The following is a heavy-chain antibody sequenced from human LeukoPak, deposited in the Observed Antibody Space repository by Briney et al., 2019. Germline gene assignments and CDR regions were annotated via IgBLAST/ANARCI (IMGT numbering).Heavy chain of an antibody. D-gene: IGHD6-6*01. Sequence: GGSLRLSCAASGFTFSSYGMSWVRQAPGKGLEWVSVIYSGGSTYYADSVKGRFTISRDNSKNTLYLQMNSLRAEDTAVYYCAREREGYFDYWGQGTLVTVSS. J-gene: IGHJ4*02. CDR3: AREREGYFDY. CDR2: IYSGGST. CDR1: GFTFSSYG. V-gene: IGHV3-66*01.